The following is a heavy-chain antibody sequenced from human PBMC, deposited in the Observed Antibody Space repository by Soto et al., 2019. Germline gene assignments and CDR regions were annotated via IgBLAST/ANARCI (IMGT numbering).Heavy chain of an antibody. CDR1: GFTFSSYW. CDR2: IKQDGSEK. CDR3: ASSGYSSSWPLDY. V-gene: IGHV3-7*05. J-gene: IGHJ4*02. D-gene: IGHD6-13*01. Sequence: GGSLRLSCAASGFTFSSYWMSWVRQAPGKGLEWVANIKQDGSEKYYVDSVKGRFTISRDNAKNSLYLQMNSLRAEDTAVYYCASSGYSSSWPLDYWGQGTLVTAPQ.